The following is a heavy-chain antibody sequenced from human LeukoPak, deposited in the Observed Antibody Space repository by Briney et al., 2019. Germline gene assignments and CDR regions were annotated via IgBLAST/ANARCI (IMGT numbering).Heavy chain of an antibody. CDR3: ASTRFRYYFDH. CDR1: GGPFSGYH. CDR2: INHNGGT. Sequence: SETLSLTCAVYGGPFSGYHWSWIRQPPGKGLEWLGEINHNGGTNYNPSLKGRVTISVDTSKNQFSLKLSSVTAADTAVYYCASTRFRYYFDHWGQGTLVTVSS. V-gene: IGHV4-34*01. J-gene: IGHJ4*02. D-gene: IGHD3-3*01.